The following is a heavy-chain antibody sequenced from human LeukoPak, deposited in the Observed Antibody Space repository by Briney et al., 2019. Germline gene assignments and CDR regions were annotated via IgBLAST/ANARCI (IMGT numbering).Heavy chain of an antibody. V-gene: IGHV1-46*01. Sequence: ASVKVSCKASGYTFTSYYMHWVRQAPGQGLEWMGIITPSGGSTNYAQKFQGRVTMTRDTSTTTVYMELSSLRSEDTAVYYCARAEMATINGMDVWGQGTTVTVSS. CDR1: GYTFTSYY. CDR2: ITPSGGST. J-gene: IGHJ6*02. CDR3: ARAEMATINGMDV. D-gene: IGHD5-24*01.